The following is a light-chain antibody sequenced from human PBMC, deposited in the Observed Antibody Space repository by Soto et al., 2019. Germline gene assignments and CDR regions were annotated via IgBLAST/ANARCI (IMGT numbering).Light chain of an antibody. CDR1: SSNIGAGYD. Sequence: QPVLTQPPSVSGAPGQRVTISWTGSSSNIGAGYDVHWYQQLPGTAPKLLIYGNSNRPSGVPDRFSGSKSGTSASLAITGLQAEDEADYYCQSYDSSLSGSGVFGGGTNLTVL. V-gene: IGLV1-40*01. J-gene: IGLJ3*02. CDR2: GNS. CDR3: QSYDSSLSGSGV.